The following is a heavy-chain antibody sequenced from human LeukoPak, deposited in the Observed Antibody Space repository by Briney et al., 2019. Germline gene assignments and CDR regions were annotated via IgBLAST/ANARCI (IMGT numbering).Heavy chain of an antibody. CDR3: AKAASSSVVAFDT. CDR2: ISYDGSNK. V-gene: IGHV3-30-3*01. Sequence: GGSLRLSCAASGFTFSSYAMHWVRQAPGKGLEWVAVISYDGSNKYYADSVKGRFTISRDNSKNTLYLQMNSLRAEDTAVYYCAKAASSSVVAFDTWGQGTMVTVSS. D-gene: IGHD6-6*01. J-gene: IGHJ3*02. CDR1: GFTFSSYA.